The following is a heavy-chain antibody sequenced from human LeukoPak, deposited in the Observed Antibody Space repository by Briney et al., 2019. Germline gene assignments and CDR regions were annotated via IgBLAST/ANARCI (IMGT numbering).Heavy chain of an antibody. Sequence: PSETLSLTCTVSGGSISSSSYYWGWIRQPPGKGLEWIGSIYYSGSTYYNPSLKSRVTISVDTSKNQFSLKLSSVTAADTAVYYCARRKVQLPFDPWGQGTLVTVSS. D-gene: IGHD5-18*01. V-gene: IGHV4-39*01. CDR1: GGSISSSSYY. CDR3: ARRKVQLPFDP. CDR2: IYYSGST. J-gene: IGHJ5*02.